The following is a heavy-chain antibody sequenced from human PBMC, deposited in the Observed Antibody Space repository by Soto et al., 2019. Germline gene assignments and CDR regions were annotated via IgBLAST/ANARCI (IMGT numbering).Heavy chain of an antibody. Sequence: SETLSLTCTVSGGSISSSSYYWGWIRQPPGKGLEWIGSIYYSGSTYYNPSLKSRVTISVDTSKNQFSLKLSSVTAAETAIYYCAGHRYCSSSSCYAGGLWFDPWGQGTLVTVSS. CDR2: IYYSGST. CDR1: GGSISSSSYY. CDR3: AGHRYCSSSSCYAGGLWFDP. D-gene: IGHD2-2*01. V-gene: IGHV4-39*01. J-gene: IGHJ5*02.